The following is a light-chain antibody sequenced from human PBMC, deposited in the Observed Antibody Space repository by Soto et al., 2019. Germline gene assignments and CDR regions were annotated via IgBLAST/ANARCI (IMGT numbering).Light chain of an antibody. V-gene: IGKV3-15*01. CDR2: CAS. J-gene: IGKJ4*01. Sequence: ETVMTQSPATLSMSPGERATLSCRASQSLNSDLAWYQQKPGQAPRLLIYCASTRATGIPGRFSGSGSGTEFTLTISSLQSEDFAVYYCQQYNSWPLTFGGGTKVDIK. CDR3: QQYNSWPLT. CDR1: QSLNSD.